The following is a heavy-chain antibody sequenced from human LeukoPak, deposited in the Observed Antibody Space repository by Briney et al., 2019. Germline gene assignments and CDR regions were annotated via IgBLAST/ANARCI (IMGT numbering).Heavy chain of an antibody. J-gene: IGHJ4*02. Sequence: PGESLKISCKGSGYSFTSYWIGWVRQMPGKGLEWMGIIYPGDSDTGYSPSFQGQVTISADKSISTAYLQWSSLKASDTAMYYCARRYSRSSLCFDYWGQGTLVTVSS. V-gene: IGHV5-51*01. CDR1: GYSFTSYW. D-gene: IGHD6-6*01. CDR2: IYPGDSDT. CDR3: ARRYSRSSLCFDY.